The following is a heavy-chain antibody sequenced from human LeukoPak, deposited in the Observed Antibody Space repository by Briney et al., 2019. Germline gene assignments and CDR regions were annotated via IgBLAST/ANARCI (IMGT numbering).Heavy chain of an antibody. CDR1: GFTFSIYS. Sequence: GGSLRLSCAASGFTFSIYSMNWVRQAPGKGLEWVSYISSSSSTIYYADPVKGRFTISRDNAKKSLYLQMNSLRAEDTAVYYCAKGPPSPSAALDYWGQGTLVTVSS. CDR3: AKGPPSPSAALDY. J-gene: IGHJ4*02. CDR2: ISSSSSTI. V-gene: IGHV3-48*04. D-gene: IGHD6-13*01.